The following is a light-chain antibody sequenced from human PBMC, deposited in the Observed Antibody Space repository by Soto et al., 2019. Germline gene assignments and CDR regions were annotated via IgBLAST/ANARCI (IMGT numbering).Light chain of an antibody. J-gene: IGKJ1*01. CDR3: QQDGSSTWT. CDR1: QSVSSSY. Sequence: EIVLTQSPGTLSLSPGERATLSCRASQSVSSSYLAWYQQKPGQAPRLLIYDASSRATGIPDRFSGSGSGTDFTLTISRLEPEDCAVYYCQQDGSSTWTFGQGTQEEIK. CDR2: DAS. V-gene: IGKV3-20*01.